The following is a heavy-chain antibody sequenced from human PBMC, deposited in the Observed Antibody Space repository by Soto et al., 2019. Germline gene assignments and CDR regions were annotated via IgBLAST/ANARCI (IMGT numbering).Heavy chain of an antibody. V-gene: IGHV3-23*01. Sequence: PGGSLRLSCAASGFTFSSYAMSWVRQAPGKGLEWVSGISGSGVSTYYADSVKGRFTISRDNSKSTLYLQMNSLRAEDTAVYYCAREACSGGSCYLPGDYYYYMDVWGKGTTVTVSS. D-gene: IGHD2-15*01. CDR3: AREACSGGSCYLPGDYYYYMDV. CDR1: GFTFSSYA. CDR2: ISGSGVST. J-gene: IGHJ6*03.